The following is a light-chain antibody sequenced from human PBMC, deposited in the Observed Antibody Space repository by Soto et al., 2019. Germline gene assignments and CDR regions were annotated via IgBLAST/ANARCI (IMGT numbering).Light chain of an antibody. CDR1: SSDVGGYNY. Sequence: QSVLTQPASVSGSPGQSIAISCTGTSSDVGGYNYVSWYQQHPGKAPKLMIYDVSVRPSGVSDRFSGSKSDNTASLTISGLQAEDEAHYYCSSYTASSTAVFGGGTKLTVL. V-gene: IGLV2-14*01. CDR3: SSYTASSTAV. J-gene: IGLJ2*01. CDR2: DVS.